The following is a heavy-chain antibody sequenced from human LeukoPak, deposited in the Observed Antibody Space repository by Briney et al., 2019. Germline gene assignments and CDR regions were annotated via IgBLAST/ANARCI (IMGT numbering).Heavy chain of an antibody. CDR3: ASEHTPLSGSYSYYYYYMDV. V-gene: IGHV3-48*03. Sequence: GGSLRLSCAASGFTFSSYEMNWVRQAPGKGLEWVSYISSSGSTIYYADSVKGRFTISRDNAKNSLYLQMNSLRAEDTAVYYCASEHTPLSGSYSYYYYYMDVWGKGTTVTISS. CDR1: GFTFSSYE. CDR2: ISSSGSTI. J-gene: IGHJ6*03. D-gene: IGHD1-26*01.